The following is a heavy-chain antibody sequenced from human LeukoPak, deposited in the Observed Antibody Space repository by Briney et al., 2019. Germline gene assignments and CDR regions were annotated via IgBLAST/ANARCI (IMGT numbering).Heavy chain of an antibody. CDR1: GFTFSSYE. D-gene: IGHD6-13*01. CDR3: ARVGALSSSWLLY. V-gene: IGHV3-48*03. CDR2: ISRSATTI. J-gene: IGHJ4*02. Sequence: PGGSLRLSCAASGFTFSSYEMNWVRQAPGKGLEWVSAISRSATTIYYADSVKGRFTISRDNAKNSLYLQMNRLRAEDTAVYFCARVGALSSSWLLYWGQGTLVTVSS.